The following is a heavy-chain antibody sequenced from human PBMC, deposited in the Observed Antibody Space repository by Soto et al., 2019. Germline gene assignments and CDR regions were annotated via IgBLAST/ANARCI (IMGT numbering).Heavy chain of an antibody. CDR3: ARDPRSSYFDY. Sequence: PGGSLILSCAAAEFTFRSYWMSWVRQAPGKGLEWVAVIWYDGSNKYYADSVKGRFTISRDNSKNTLYLQMNSLRAEDTAVYYCARDPRSSYFDYWGQGTLVTVSS. CDR1: EFTFRSYW. D-gene: IGHD6-13*01. J-gene: IGHJ4*02. CDR2: IWYDGSNK. V-gene: IGHV3-33*08.